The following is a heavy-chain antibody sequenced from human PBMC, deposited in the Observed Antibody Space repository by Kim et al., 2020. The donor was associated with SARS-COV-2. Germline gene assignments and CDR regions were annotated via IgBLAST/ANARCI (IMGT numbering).Heavy chain of an antibody. D-gene: IGHD4-17*01. Sequence: GGSLRLSCAASGFTFSDHYMDWVRQVPGKGLEWVGRIRKKVNSYTTEYAASVKGRFAISRDDSKTSLYLQMNSLKTEDTAVYYCAKGGNDYHNFFDYWGQGALVTVSS. CDR3: AKGGNDYHNFFDY. V-gene: IGHV3-72*01. CDR1: GFTFSDHY. J-gene: IGHJ4*02. CDR2: IRKKVNSYTT.